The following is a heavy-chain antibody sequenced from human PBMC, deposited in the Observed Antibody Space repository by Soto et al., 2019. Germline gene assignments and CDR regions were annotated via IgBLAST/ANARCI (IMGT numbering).Heavy chain of an antibody. CDR2: ISSSGSTI. CDR3: AREGLVEDYDSSGYSAFDI. D-gene: IGHD3-22*01. Sequence: EVQLVESGGGLVQPGGSLRLSCAASGFTFSSYEMNWVRQAPGKGLEWVSYISSSGSTIYYADSVKGRFTISRDNAKNSLYLQMNSLRAEDTAVYYCAREGLVEDYDSSGYSAFDIWGQGTMVTVSS. CDR1: GFTFSSYE. V-gene: IGHV3-48*03. J-gene: IGHJ3*02.